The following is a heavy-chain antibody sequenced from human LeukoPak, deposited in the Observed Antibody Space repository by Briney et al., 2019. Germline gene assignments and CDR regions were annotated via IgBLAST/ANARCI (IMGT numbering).Heavy chain of an antibody. CDR2: IYYSGST. V-gene: IGHV4-30-4*01. CDR1: GGSFSGYY. Sequence: SETLSLTCAVYGGSFSGYYWSWIRQPPGKGLEWIGYIYYSGSTYYNPSLKSRATISVDTSKNQFSLKLSSVTAADTAVYYCAREHYGDYVVYWGQGTLVTVSS. CDR3: AREHYGDYVVY. J-gene: IGHJ4*02. D-gene: IGHD4-17*01.